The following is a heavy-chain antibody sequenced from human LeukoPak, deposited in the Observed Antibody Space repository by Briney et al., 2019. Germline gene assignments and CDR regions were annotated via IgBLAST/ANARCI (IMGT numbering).Heavy chain of an antibody. Sequence: PSETLSLTCTVTGGSISNYYWSWIRQPAGKGLEWIGRIYTSGSINYNPPPKSRVTMSVDTSKNQFSLKLSSVTAADTAVYYCARDVYTYNSGNWCDPWGQGTLVTVSS. CDR3: ARDVYTYNSGNWCDP. CDR2: IYTSGSI. D-gene: IGHD5-18*01. V-gene: IGHV4-4*07. CDR1: GGSISNYY. J-gene: IGHJ5*02.